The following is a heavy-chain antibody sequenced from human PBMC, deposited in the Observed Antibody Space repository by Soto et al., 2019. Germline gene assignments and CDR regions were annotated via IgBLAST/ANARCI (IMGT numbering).Heavy chain of an antibody. CDR2: INAGNGNT. CDR3: ARWPRLGWFDP. CDR1: GYTFTSYA. V-gene: IGHV1-3*01. D-gene: IGHD6-25*01. J-gene: IGHJ5*02. Sequence: GPSVKGLCKASGYTFTSYAMHWVRQAPGQRLEWMGWINAGNGNTKYSQKFQGRVTITRDTSASTAYMELSSLRSEDTAVYYCARWPRLGWFDPWGQGTLVTVSS.